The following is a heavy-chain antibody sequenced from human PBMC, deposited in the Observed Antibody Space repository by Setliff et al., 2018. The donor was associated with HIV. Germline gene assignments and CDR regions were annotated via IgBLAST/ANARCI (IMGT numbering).Heavy chain of an antibody. V-gene: IGHV3-21*06. CDR3: TSQGQNTFNI. Sequence: GGSLRLSCAASGFNVSPYTLTWVRQVPGKGLEWVSSISANSIHVYYAESLKGRFTISRDNARNSLYLQMNSLRVEDTAMYYCTSQGQNTFNIWGQGTRVTVSS. CDR2: ISANSIHV. J-gene: IGHJ3*02. CDR1: GFNVSPYT.